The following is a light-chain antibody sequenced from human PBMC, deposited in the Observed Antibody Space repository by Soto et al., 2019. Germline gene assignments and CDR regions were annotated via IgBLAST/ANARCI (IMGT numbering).Light chain of an antibody. CDR1: SNDVGAFDY. Sequence: QSVLTQPASISASPGQSISISCTGTSNDVGAFDYVSWYQQHPGKAPKLIIFEGSKRPSGVSDRFSGSKSGNTASLTISGLQAEDEADYFCCSYAGGSNVFGAGTKVTVL. CDR3: CSYAGGSNV. J-gene: IGLJ1*01. CDR2: EGS. V-gene: IGLV2-23*03.